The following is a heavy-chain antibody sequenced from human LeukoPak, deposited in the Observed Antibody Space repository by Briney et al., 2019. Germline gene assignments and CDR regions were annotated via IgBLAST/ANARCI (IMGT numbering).Heavy chain of an antibody. CDR2: ISAFGDNT. V-gene: IGHV3-23*01. Sequence: GGSLRLSCAASGFTFSTYAMNWVRQAPGRGPEWVSSISAFGDNTYYADFVKGRFTVSRDNSKDTVHLQMNSLRGEDTAVYYCAIEPFYYDTWTGDFASWGQGILVSVSS. J-gene: IGHJ4*02. D-gene: IGHD3-22*01. CDR1: GFTFSTYA. CDR3: AIEPFYYDTWTGDFAS.